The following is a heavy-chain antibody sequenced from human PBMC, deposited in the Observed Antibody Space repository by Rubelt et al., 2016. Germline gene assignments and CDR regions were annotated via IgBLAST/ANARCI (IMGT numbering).Heavy chain of an antibody. CDR1: GGSISSYY. D-gene: IGHD3-22*01. V-gene: IGHV4-59*12. CDR2: INHRGST. CDR3: ARPYQTYYYDSSGYPYY. J-gene: IGHJ4*02. Sequence: QVQLQESGPGLVKPSETLSLTCTVSGGSISSYYWSWIRQPPGKGLEWIGEINHRGSTNYNPSLKCRVTISVDTSKRQFSLMLRSVTAADTAVYYGARPYQTYYYDSSGYPYYWGQGTLVTVSS.